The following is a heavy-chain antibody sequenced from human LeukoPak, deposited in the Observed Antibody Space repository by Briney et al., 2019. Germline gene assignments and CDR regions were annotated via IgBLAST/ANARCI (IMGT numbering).Heavy chain of an antibody. D-gene: IGHD6-19*01. J-gene: IGHJ3*01. V-gene: IGHV3-23*01. CDR3: AKVRDTRDWYKDAFDV. CDR1: GFTFSSYA. Sequence: GGSLRLSCAASGFTFSSYAVSWVRQAPGKGLEWVSAITATGGSTYYAASVKGRFTVSRDNSKNTLYLQMSSLGAEDTAMYYCAKVRDTRDWYKDAFDVWGQGTRVTVSS. CDR2: ITATGGST.